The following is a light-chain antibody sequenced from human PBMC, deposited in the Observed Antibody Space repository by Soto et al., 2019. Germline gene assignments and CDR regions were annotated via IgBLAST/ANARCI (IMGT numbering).Light chain of an antibody. J-gene: IGKJ1*01. Sequence: QLTQSPSSLSASVGDRVTITCRASPAIASFLAWYEQKPGTAPKLLIYGASTLQSGVPSRFSGSRSGTDYTITIGSLQPEDFSTYYCQQLNGSPWTFGQGTKVEIK. CDR2: GAS. CDR1: PAIASF. V-gene: IGKV1-9*01. CDR3: QQLNGSPWT.